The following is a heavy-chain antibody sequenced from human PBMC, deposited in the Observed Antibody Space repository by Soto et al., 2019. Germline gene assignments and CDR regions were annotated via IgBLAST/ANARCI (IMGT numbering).Heavy chain of an antibody. CDR2: ISSSGDET. V-gene: IGHV3-64*04. D-gene: IGHD2-15*01. Sequence: GGSLRLSCSASGFPFNIYGVHWVRQAPGKGLQYVSAISSSGDETYYADSVKGRFSISRDNSKNTLYLQMNSLRAEDTAVYYCARDIYPYCSGGSCRQNWFDPWGRGTLVTVSS. J-gene: IGHJ5*02. CDR1: GFPFNIYG. CDR3: ARDIYPYCSGGSCRQNWFDP.